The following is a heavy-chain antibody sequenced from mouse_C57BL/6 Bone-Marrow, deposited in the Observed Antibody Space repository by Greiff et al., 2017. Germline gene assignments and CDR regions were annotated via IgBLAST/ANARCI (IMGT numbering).Heavy chain of an antibody. CDR2: IYPGSGST. CDR1: GYTFTSYW. J-gene: IGHJ2*01. CDR3: ARNYYGSSYLFDY. V-gene: IGHV1-55*01. Sequence: VQLQQSGAELVKPGASVKMSCKASGYTFTSYWITWVKQRPGQGLEWIGDIYPGSGSTNYNEKFKSKATLTVDTSSSTAYMQLSSLTSEDSAVYYCARNYYGSSYLFDYWGQGTTLTVSS. D-gene: IGHD1-1*01.